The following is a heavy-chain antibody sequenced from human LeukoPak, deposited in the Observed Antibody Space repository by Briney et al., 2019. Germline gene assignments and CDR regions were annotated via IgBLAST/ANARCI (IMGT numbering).Heavy chain of an antibody. J-gene: IGHJ4*02. D-gene: IGHD4-23*01. CDR1: GFTFSSYA. CDR2: IWSSSGNT. V-gene: IGHV3-23*01. Sequence: GGSLRLSCAAAGFTFSSYAMSWVRQAPGKGLEWVSAIWSSSGNTYYADSVTGRFTISRDNSKNTLYLQMHSLRADDTAVYYCAKVHGTLTVESPFDYWGQGTLVTVSS. CDR3: AKVHGTLTVESPFDY.